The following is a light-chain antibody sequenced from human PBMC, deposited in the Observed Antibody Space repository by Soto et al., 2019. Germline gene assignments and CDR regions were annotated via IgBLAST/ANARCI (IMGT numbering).Light chain of an antibody. CDR1: SSNIGSNT. CDR2: SNN. CDR3: ATWDDSLNGSL. Sequence: HSVLTQPPSASGTPGQRVTISCSGSSSNIGSNTVNWYQQLPGTAPKLVIYSNNQRPSGVPDRFSGSKSGTSASLAISGLQSEDEAAYYCATWDDSLNGSLFGGGTKLTVL. J-gene: IGLJ2*01. V-gene: IGLV1-44*01.